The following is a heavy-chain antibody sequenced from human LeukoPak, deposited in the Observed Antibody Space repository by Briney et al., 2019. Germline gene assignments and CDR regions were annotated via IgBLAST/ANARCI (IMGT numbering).Heavy chain of an antibody. D-gene: IGHD3-10*01. V-gene: IGHV3-21*01. Sequence: PGGSLRLSCAASGFTFSSYSMNWVRQAPGKGLEWVSSISSSSSYIYYADSVKGRFTISRDNAKNSLYLQMNSLRAEDTAVYYCARDARAYYYGSGSYRPFDYWGQGTLVTVSS. CDR2: ISSSSSYI. CDR3: ARDARAYYYGSGSYRPFDY. CDR1: GFTFSSYS. J-gene: IGHJ4*02.